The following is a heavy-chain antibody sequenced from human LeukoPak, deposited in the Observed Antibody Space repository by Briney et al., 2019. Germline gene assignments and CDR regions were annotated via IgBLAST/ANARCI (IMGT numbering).Heavy chain of an antibody. CDR1: GFTFGSYW. V-gene: IGHV3-7*01. CDR2: IKQDGSES. CDR3: ARGWLVPDF. J-gene: IGHJ4*02. Sequence: GGSLRLSCAASGFTFGSYWMSWVRQAPGKGLEWVANIKQDGSESYYVDSVKGRFAISRDNAKNSLYLQMNSLRAEDTAVYYCARGWLVPDFWGQGTLVTVSS. D-gene: IGHD6-19*01.